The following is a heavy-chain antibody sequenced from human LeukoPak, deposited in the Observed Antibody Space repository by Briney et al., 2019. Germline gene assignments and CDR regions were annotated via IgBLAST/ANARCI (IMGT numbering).Heavy chain of an antibody. J-gene: IGHJ4*02. CDR3: AKYAPPTTVVTRFFDY. CDR2: IGRNGGDI. V-gene: IGHV3-23*01. Sequence: PGGSLRLSCAASGFTFSSYAMTWVRQAPGKGPEWVSVIGRNGGDIQYADSVKGRFTISRDNSKNTLYLQMNSLRAEDTAVYYCAKYAPPTTVVTRFFDYWGQGTLVTVSS. D-gene: IGHD4-23*01. CDR1: GFTFSSYA.